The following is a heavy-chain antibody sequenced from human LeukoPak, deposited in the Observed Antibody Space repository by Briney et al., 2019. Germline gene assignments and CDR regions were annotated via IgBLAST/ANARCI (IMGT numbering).Heavy chain of an antibody. Sequence: GSLRLSCAASGFTFSSYDMHWVRQATGKGLEWVPAIGTAGDTYYPGSVKGRFTISRENAKNSLYLQMNSLRAGDTAVYYCARDRAVGGLDPWGQGTLVTVSS. CDR2: IGTAGDT. V-gene: IGHV3-13*01. J-gene: IGHJ5*02. D-gene: IGHD6-19*01. CDR1: GFTFSSYD. CDR3: ARDRAVGGLDP.